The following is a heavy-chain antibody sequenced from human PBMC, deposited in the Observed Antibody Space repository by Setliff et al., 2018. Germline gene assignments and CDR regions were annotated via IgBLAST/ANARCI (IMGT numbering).Heavy chain of an antibody. D-gene: IGHD3-10*01. V-gene: IGHV3-23*01. Sequence: PGGSLRLSCAASGFTFKTYAMSWVRQHPGKGLEWVSSITGSGGDRDYADSVKGRFTISRDNSKNTLYLKMISLRAEDTAVYYCVTSTIIIYYFDFWGQGTPVTVSS. CDR1: GFTFKTYA. CDR3: VTSTIIIYYFDF. J-gene: IGHJ4*02. CDR2: ITGSGGDR.